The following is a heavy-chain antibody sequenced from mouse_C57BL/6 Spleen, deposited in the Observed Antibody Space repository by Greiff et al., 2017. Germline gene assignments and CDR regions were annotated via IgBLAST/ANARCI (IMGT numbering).Heavy chain of an antibody. V-gene: IGHV1-18*01. CDR1: GYSFTDYN. Sequence: EVQLQESGPELVKPGASVKIPCKASGYSFTDYNMGWVKQSHGKSLEWIGDINPNNGGTIYNQKFKGKATLTVDKSSSTAYMELRSLTSEDTAVYYCARNVILPGFAYCGHVSLVTVSA. CDR3: ARNVILPGFAY. CDR2: INPNNGGT. J-gene: IGHJ3*01.